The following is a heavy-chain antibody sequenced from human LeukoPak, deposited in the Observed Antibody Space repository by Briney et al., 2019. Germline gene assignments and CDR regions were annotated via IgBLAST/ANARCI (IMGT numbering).Heavy chain of an antibody. D-gene: IGHD6-19*01. J-gene: IGHJ4*02. Sequence: GASVKVSCKASGYTFSSYGISWVRQAPGQGLEWMGWTNAYNGFTDYARSLQGRVTITTDTSTSTACMEMRSLRTDDTAVYYCARVKKEQWLANYFDNWGQGTLVTVSS. V-gene: IGHV1-18*04. CDR1: GYTFSSYG. CDR2: TNAYNGFT. CDR3: ARVKKEQWLANYFDN.